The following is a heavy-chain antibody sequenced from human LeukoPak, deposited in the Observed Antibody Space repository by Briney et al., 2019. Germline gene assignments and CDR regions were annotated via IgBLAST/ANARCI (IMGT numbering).Heavy chain of an antibody. Sequence: TSQTLSLTCTVSGGSISSGGYYWSWIRQPPGKGLEWIGEINHSGSTNYNPSLKSRVTISVDTSKNQFSLKLSSVTAADTAVYYCARGYGTFDYWGQGTLVTVSS. CDR1: GGSISSGGYY. CDR3: ARGYGTFDY. D-gene: IGHD3-16*01. V-gene: IGHV4-30-2*01. J-gene: IGHJ4*02. CDR2: INHSGST.